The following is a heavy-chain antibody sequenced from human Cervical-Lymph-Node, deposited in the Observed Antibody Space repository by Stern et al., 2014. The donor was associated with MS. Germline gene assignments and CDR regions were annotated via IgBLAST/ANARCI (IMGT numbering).Heavy chain of an antibody. J-gene: IGHJ5*02. D-gene: IGHD1-14*01. CDR1: GFTLRSYS. V-gene: IGHV3-48*02. CDR3: AREDELGGTA. CDR2: ISSSSSTI. Sequence: EMQLVESGGGLVQPGGSLRLSCAASGFTLRSYSMNWVRQAPGKGLEWVSYISSSSSTIYYADSVKGRFTISRDNAKNSLYLQMNSLRDEDTAVYYCAREDELGGTAWGQGTLVTVSS.